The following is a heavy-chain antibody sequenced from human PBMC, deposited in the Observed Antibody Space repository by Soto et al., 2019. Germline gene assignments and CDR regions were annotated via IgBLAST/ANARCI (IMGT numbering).Heavy chain of an antibody. V-gene: IGHV4-4*07. CDR3: ARDYDVTTAVAYWYFVL. J-gene: IGHJ2*01. D-gene: IGHD5-18*01. CDR1: GGSITNHY. Sequence: QVQLQESGPRLVTPSETLTLTCSLSGGSITNHYWGWIRQPPGKGLEFIGRIYPIGRAHYNPSLQSPVTMSVDTSTHLFSLTVNSVPAADTAIYYCARDYDVTTAVAYWYFVLWGRGTMVAVS. CDR2: IYPIGRA.